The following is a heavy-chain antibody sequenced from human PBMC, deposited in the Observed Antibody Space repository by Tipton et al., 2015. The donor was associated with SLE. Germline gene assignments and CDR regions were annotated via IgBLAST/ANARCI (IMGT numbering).Heavy chain of an antibody. J-gene: IGHJ3*02. D-gene: IGHD3-16*01. CDR1: GGSFSGYY. CDR2: IYHSGST. V-gene: IGHV4-34*01. Sequence: TLSLTCAVYGGSFSGYYWSWIRQPPGKGLEWIGSIYHSGSTYYNPSLKSRVTISVDTSKNQFSLKLSSVTAADTAVYYCARAYDAFDIWGQGTMVTVSS. CDR3: ARAYDAFDI.